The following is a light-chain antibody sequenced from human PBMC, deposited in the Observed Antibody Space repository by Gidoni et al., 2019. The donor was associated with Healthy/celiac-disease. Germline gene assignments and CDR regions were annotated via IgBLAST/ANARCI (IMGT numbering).Light chain of an antibody. V-gene: IGKV1-39*01. CDR1: QSISSY. Sequence: DIQMTQSPSSLSASVGDRVTSTCRASQSISSYLNWYQQKPGKAPKLLIYAASSLQSGVPSRFSGSGSGTDFTLTISSLQPEDFATYYCQQSYSTLETFGQGTKVEIK. CDR2: AAS. J-gene: IGKJ1*01. CDR3: QQSYSTLET.